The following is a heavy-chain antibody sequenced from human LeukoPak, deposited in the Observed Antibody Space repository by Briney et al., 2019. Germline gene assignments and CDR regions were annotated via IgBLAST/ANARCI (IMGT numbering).Heavy chain of an antibody. CDR1: GYTFTSDG. V-gene: IGHV1-18*01. J-gene: IGHJ5*02. CDR2: ISAYNGNT. CDR3: ARVNSGGILTGYYLGWFDP. D-gene: IGHD3-9*01. Sequence: ASVKVSCKASGYTFTSDGISWVRQAPGQGLEWMGWISAYNGNTNYAQKLQGRVTMTTDTSTSTAYMELRSLRSDDTAVYYCARVNSGGILTGYYLGWFDPWGQGTLVTVSS.